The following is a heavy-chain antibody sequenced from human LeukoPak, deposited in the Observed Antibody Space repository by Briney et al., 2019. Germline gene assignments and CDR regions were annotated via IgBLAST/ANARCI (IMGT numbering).Heavy chain of an antibody. CDR2: ISGSGGST. V-gene: IGHV3-23*01. J-gene: IGHJ6*02. CDR3: AKPHYLTTVTKYYYGMDV. D-gene: IGHD4-17*01. Sequence: GGSLRLSCAASGFTFSSYAMSWVRQAPGKGLEWVSAISGSGGSTYYADSGKGQFTISRDNSSNTLYLQMNSLRAEDTAVYYCAKPHYLTTVTKYYYGMDVWGQGTTVTVSS. CDR1: GFTFSSYA.